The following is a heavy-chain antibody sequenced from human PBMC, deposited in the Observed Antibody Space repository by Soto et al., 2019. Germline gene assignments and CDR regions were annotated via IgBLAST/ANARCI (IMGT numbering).Heavy chain of an antibody. Sequence: QVQLVQSGAEVKKPGSSVKVSCKASGGTISSYNISWVRQAPGQGLEWMGRIIPILGIANYAQKFQGRVTITADKSTSTAYMELSSLRSEDTAVYYCASRYDSSDYWGQGTLVTVSS. CDR3: ASRYDSSDY. CDR2: IIPILGIA. V-gene: IGHV1-69*02. CDR1: GGTISSYN. J-gene: IGHJ4*02. D-gene: IGHD3-22*01.